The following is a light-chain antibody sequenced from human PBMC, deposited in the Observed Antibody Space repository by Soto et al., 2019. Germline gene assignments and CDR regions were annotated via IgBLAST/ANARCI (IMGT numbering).Light chain of an antibody. CDR3: SSYAGRNNLV. CDR2: EVT. Sequence: QSALTQPPSASGSPGQSVTLSCTGTSSDVGGYNSVSWYQQHPGKAPKLMIYEVTKRPSGVPDRFSGSKSGNTASLTVSGLQAEDEADYYCSSYAGRNNLVFGGGTKLTVL. CDR1: SSDVGGYNS. J-gene: IGLJ2*01. V-gene: IGLV2-8*01.